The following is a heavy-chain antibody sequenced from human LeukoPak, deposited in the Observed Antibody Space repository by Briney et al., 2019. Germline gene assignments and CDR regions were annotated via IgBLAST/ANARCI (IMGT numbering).Heavy chain of an antibody. J-gene: IGHJ5*02. CDR2: IYYSGRT. CDR3: ASVRRQLRGNWFDP. V-gene: IGHV4-59*01. D-gene: IGHD3-10*02. Sequence: KPSETLSLTCTVSGVSISSYYWSWIRQPPGKGLEWIGYIYYSGRTNYNPSLKSRVTISVDTSKNQFSLKLSSVTAADTAVYYCASVRRQLRGNWFDPWGQGTLVTVSS. CDR1: GVSISSYY.